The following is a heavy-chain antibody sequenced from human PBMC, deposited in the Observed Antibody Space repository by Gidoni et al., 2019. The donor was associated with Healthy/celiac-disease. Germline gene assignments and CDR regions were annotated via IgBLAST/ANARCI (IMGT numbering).Heavy chain of an antibody. Sequence: QVQLQESGPGLGQPSETLSLTCPVPGGSISSYYWRWSRQPPGKGLEWIGYIYYSGSTNYNPALKSRVTISVDTYKNQISLKMRSGTAADTAVDYCESMGIAAAGMDYWGQGTLVTVSS. CDR2: IYYSGST. J-gene: IGHJ4*02. D-gene: IGHD6-13*01. CDR1: GGSISSYY. V-gene: IGHV4-59*01. CDR3: ESMGIAAAGMDY.